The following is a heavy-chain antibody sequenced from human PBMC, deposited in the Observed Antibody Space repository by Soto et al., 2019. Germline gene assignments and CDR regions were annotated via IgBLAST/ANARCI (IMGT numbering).Heavy chain of an antibody. CDR1: GGSVSSGSYY. D-gene: IGHD2-15*01. Sequence: SETLSLTCTVSGGSVSSGSYYWSWIRQPPGKGLEWIGYIYYSGSTNYNPSLKSRVTISVDTSKNQFSLKLSSVTAADTAVYYCASGVVVAATRSYYYYGMDVWGQGTTVTVS. V-gene: IGHV4-61*01. CDR2: IYYSGST. J-gene: IGHJ6*02. CDR3: ASGVVVAATRSYYYYGMDV.